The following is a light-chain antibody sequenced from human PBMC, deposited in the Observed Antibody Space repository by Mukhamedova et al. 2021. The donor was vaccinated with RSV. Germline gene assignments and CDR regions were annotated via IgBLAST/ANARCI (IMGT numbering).Light chain of an antibody. Sequence: TISCTGTSSDVGGYNYVSWYQQHPGKAPKLMIYEVSNRPSGVSNRFSGSKSGNTASLTISGLQAEDEADYYCSSYTSSSTLSVFG. CDR1: SSDVGGYNY. CDR3: SSYTSSSTLSV. V-gene: IGLV2-14*01. J-gene: IGLJ1*01. CDR2: EVS.